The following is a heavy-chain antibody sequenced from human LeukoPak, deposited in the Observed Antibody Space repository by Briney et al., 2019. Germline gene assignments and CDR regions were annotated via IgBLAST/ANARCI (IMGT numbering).Heavy chain of an antibody. CDR3: ARTTLGYSSSPMNYYYYYMDV. Sequence: ASVKVSCKASGGTFSSYAISWVRQAPGQGLEWMGGIIPIFGTANYAQKFQGRVTITADKSTSTAYMELSSLRSEDTAVYYCARTTLGYSSSPMNYYYYYMDVWGKGTTVTVSS. CDR2: IIPIFGTA. CDR1: GGTFSSYA. J-gene: IGHJ6*03. D-gene: IGHD6-6*01. V-gene: IGHV1-69*06.